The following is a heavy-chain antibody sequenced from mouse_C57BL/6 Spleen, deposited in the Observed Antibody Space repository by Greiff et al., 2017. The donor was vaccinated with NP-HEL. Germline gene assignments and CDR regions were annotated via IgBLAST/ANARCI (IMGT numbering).Heavy chain of an antibody. V-gene: IGHV1-64*01. J-gene: IGHJ4*01. CDR3: AREGLITTVVDPYYYAMDY. Sequence: VQLQQPGAELVKPGASVKLSCKASGYTFTSYWMHWVKQRPGQGLEWIGMIHPNSGSTNYNEKFKSKATLTVDKSSSTAYMQLSSLTSEDSAVYYCAREGLITTVVDPYYYAMDYWGQGTSVTVSS. CDR2: IHPNSGST. D-gene: IGHD1-1*01. CDR1: GYTFTSYW.